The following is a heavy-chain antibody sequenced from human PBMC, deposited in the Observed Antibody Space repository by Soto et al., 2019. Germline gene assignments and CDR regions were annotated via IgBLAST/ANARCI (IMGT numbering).Heavy chain of an antibody. CDR1: GGSISSYY. CDR3: ARGPGLWFGELFFDY. D-gene: IGHD3-10*01. V-gene: IGHV4-59*08. Sequence: QVQLQESGPGLVKPSETLSLTCTVSGGSISSYYWSWIRQPPGKGLEWIGYIYYSGSTNYNPPLTSRVTISVDTSKNQFSLKLSSVTAADTAVYYCARGPGLWFGELFFDYWGQGTLVTVSS. CDR2: IYYSGST. J-gene: IGHJ4*02.